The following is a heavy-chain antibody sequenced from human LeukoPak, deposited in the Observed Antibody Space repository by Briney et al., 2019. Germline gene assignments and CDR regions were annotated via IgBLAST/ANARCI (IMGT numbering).Heavy chain of an antibody. D-gene: IGHD3-10*01. CDR3: ARTPMVRSANWGCGMDV. J-gene: IGHJ6*02. CDR1: GGSISSYY. V-gene: IGHV4-4*07. Sequence: SETLSLTCTVSGGSISSYYWSWIRQPAGKGLEWIGRIYTSGSTNYNPSLKSRVTMSVDTSKNQFSLKLSSVTAADTAVYYCARTPMVRSANWGCGMDVWGQGTTVTVSS. CDR2: IYTSGST.